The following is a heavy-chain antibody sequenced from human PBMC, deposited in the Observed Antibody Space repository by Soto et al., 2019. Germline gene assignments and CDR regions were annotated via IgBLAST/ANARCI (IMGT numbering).Heavy chain of an antibody. V-gene: IGHV3-23*01. D-gene: IGHD1-26*01. Sequence: EVQLLESGGGLVQPGGSLRLSCAASGFTFSSFAMNWVRQAPGKGLEWVSGVSGGGDATFYADSVKGRFTISRVQSKNTLYLKMSSLRAEDTAVYYCVRKIVGTTTSGADWYFDVWGRGTLVTVSS. CDR3: VRKIVGTTTSGADWYFDV. J-gene: IGHJ2*01. CDR1: GFTFSSFA. CDR2: VSGGGDAT.